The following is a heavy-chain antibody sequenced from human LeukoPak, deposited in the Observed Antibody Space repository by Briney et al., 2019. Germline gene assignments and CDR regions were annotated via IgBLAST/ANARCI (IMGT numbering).Heavy chain of an antibody. CDR1: GDSITGHY. CDR3: ARDRISINALDM. D-gene: IGHD1-14*01. V-gene: IGHV4-59*11. Sequence: SGSLSLTCSVYGDSITGHYLTWVRQPPGNGLEWIGYISHIGSTNYNPSLKSRVTISVDTSKNQFSLKLTSVAAADTALYYCARDRISINALDMWGQGTMVTVSS. J-gene: IGHJ3*02. CDR2: ISHIGST.